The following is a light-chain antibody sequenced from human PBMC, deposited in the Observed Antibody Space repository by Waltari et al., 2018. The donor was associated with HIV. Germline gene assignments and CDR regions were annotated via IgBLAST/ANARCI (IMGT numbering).Light chain of an antibody. CDR3: QSYDANTVV. V-gene: IGLV6-57*04. CDR1: SGSIDIIY. J-gene: IGLJ2*01. Sequence: NFMLTQPLSVTQSPGMTVTISRTLTSGSIDIIYLLSHQQRPGSAPPTVIYEDNKRPSGVPDRFSGSIDSSSNSASLTIAGLKTEDEADYYCQSYDANTVVFGGGTKLTVL. CDR2: EDN.